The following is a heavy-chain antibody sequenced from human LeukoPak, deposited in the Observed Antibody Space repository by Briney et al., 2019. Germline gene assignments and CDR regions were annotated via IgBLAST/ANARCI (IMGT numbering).Heavy chain of an antibody. D-gene: IGHD5-18*01. CDR1: GFTFSNAW. V-gene: IGHV3-15*01. J-gene: IGHJ4*02. CDR2: IKSKTDGGTT. CDR3: MYSYGYYPRVDFDY. Sequence: GGSLRLSCAASGFTFSNAWMSWVRQAPGKGLEWVGRIKSKTDGGTTDYAAPVKGRFTISRDDSKNTLYLQMNSLKTEDTAVYYCMYSYGYYPRVDFDYWGQGTLVTVSS.